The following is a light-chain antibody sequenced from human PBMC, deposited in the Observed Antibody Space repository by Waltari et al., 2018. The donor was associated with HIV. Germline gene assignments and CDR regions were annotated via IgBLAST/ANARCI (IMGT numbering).Light chain of an antibody. CDR3: QQDCSSPCRWT. V-gene: IGKV3-20*01. CDR2: GAS. J-gene: IGKJ1*01. Sequence: EIVLTQSPGTLSLSPGERATLSCRASQSVSSSYLAWYQQKPGQAPRLLIYGASSRATGIPDRFRGSRSGTDFALTISRLEPEDVAVDYCQQDCSSPCRWTFGQGTKVEIK. CDR1: QSVSSSY.